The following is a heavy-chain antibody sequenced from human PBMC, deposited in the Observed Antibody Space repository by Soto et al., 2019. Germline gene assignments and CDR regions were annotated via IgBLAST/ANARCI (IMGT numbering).Heavy chain of an antibody. D-gene: IGHD7-27*01. CDR2: LIPLFGTT. Sequence: ASVKVSCKASGGTFSGHAISWVRQAPGQGPEWMGGLIPLFGTTQHAQNFQDRLTITADKSTSTAYMELTSLRFEDTAIYYCARGPNWGYRFDSWGQGTLVTVSS. CDR1: GGTFSGHA. V-gene: IGHV1-69*06. CDR3: ARGPNWGYRFDS. J-gene: IGHJ4*02.